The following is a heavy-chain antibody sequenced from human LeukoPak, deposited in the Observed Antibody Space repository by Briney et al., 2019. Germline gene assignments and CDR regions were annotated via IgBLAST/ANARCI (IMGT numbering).Heavy chain of an antibody. CDR3: AKDSLGATDYFDY. D-gene: IGHD1-26*01. Sequence: PGGSLRLSCAASGFTFSSYAMSWVRQAPGKGLEWVSAISDSGGSTYYADSVKGRFTISRDNSKNTLYLQMNSLRAEDTAVYYCAKDSLGATDYFDYWGQGTLVTVSS. J-gene: IGHJ4*02. CDR2: ISDSGGST. CDR1: GFTFSSYA. V-gene: IGHV3-23*01.